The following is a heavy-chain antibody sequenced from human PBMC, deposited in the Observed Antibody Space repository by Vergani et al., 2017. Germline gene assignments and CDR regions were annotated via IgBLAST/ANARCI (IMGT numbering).Heavy chain of an antibody. CDR1: GFKFSDHY. Sequence: VQLVESGGGLVQPGGSLRLSCAASGFKFSDHYMSWIRQAPGKGLEWVSHISPGASTVSYTDSVTGRFTVSRDNDSNSLTLNMTTLRVEDTAVYYCANNPVISTTRHYYAMDVWGQGTTVTVSS. CDR2: ISPGASTV. CDR3: ANNPVISTTRHYYAMDV. J-gene: IGHJ6*02. V-gene: IGHV3-11*04. D-gene: IGHD1-1*01.